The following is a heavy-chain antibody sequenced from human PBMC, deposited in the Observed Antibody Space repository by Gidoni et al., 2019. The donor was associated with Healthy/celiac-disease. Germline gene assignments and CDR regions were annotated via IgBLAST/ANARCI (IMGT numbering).Heavy chain of an antibody. J-gene: IGHJ6*02. CDR1: GVTFSTYG. CDR2: IRYDGSND. CDR3: ARDGMRVGRPYYYGMDV. Sequence: QVQLVESGAGVVQPGRSLRLSCAASGVTFSTYGMHWVSQAPGQGLEWVAVIRYDGSNDYYADSVKGRFTIARDNSKNTLYLQMSSLRAADTAVYYCARDGMRVGRPYYYGMDVWGQGTTVTVSS. V-gene: IGHV3-33*01. D-gene: IGHD1-26*01.